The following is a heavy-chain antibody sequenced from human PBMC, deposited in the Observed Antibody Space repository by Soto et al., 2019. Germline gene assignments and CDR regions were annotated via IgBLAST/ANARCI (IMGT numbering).Heavy chain of an antibody. V-gene: IGHV3-30*18. Sequence: HPGGSLRLSCAASGFTFSSYGMHWVRQAPGKVLEWVAVISYDGSNKYYADSVKGRFTISRDNSKNTLYLQMNSLRAEDTAVYYCAKDPRRRAMGVYYFDYWGQGTLVTVSS. CDR2: ISYDGSNK. J-gene: IGHJ4*02. CDR3: AKDPRRRAMGVYYFDY. CDR1: GFTFSSYG. D-gene: IGHD5-18*01.